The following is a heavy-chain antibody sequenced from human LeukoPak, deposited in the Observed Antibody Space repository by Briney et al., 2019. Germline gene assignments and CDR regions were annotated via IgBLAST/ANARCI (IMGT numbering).Heavy chain of an antibody. J-gene: IGHJ5*02. CDR2: IYTSGST. D-gene: IGHD3-3*01. CDR3: ARGGYDMRFDP. Sequence: SETLSLTCSVSGGPISSYYWSWIRQPAGKGLEWVGGIYTSGSTNYNPSLKSRVTISVDTSKNQFSLKLSSVTAADTAVYYRARGGYDMRFDPWGQGTLVTVSS. CDR1: GGPISSYY. V-gene: IGHV4-4*07.